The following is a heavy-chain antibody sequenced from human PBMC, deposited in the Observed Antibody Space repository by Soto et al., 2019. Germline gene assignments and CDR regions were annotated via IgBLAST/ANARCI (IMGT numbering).Heavy chain of an antibody. D-gene: IGHD2-15*01. CDR2: IYYSGSS. Sequence: PSETLSLTCSVSGGSISGDYYWSWIRQSPEKGLEWIGYIYYSGSSYSNPALQSRLSMSLDTSKNQFSLKLRSVTAADTAVYYGARGGARWPGYFDSWGQGALGTVS. J-gene: IGHJ4*02. CDR1: GGSISGDYY. V-gene: IGHV4-30-4*08. CDR3: ARGGARWPGYFDS.